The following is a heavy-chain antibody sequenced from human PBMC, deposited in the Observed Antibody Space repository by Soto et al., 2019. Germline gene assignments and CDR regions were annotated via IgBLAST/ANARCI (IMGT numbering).Heavy chain of an antibody. CDR3: ARAGGLGAVAVDY. CDR2: IYHSGST. J-gene: IGHJ4*02. D-gene: IGHD6-19*01. V-gene: IGHV4-30-2*01. CDR1: GGSISSGGYS. Sequence: QLQLQESGSGLVKPSPTLSLTCAVSGGSISSGGYSWSWIRQPPGKGLEWIGYIYHSGSTYYNPSLKSRVTISVDRSKNQFSLKLSSVTAADTAVYYCARAGGLGAVAVDYWGQGTLVTVSS.